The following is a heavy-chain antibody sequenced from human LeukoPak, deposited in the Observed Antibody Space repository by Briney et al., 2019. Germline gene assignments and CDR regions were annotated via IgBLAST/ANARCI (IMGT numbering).Heavy chain of an antibody. D-gene: IGHD1-26*01. CDR2: ISYSGST. V-gene: IGHV4-59*01. Sequence: PSETLSLTCTVSGGSMTNYYWSWIRQPPGKGLEWIGYISYSGSTDYNPSLKSRVTISLDTSKNQFSLRLSSVTAADTAVYYCARETRLHSGSYSNDAFDIWGQGTMVTVSS. CDR3: ARETRLHSGSYSNDAFDI. CDR1: GGSMTNYY. J-gene: IGHJ3*02.